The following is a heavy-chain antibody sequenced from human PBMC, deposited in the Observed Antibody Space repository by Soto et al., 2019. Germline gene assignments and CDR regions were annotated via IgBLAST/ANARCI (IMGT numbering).Heavy chain of an antibody. Sequence: GGSLRLSCAASGFTFSTYAMTWVRQVPGKGLEWVTAIRGSGASTYYADSVKGRFTISRDNSKNTLFLQMNSLRVEDTALYYCAKDYYYDSSGYASPDYWGRGTLVTVSS. CDR1: GFTFSTYA. CDR2: IRGSGAST. J-gene: IGHJ4*02. CDR3: AKDYYYDSSGYASPDY. D-gene: IGHD3-22*01. V-gene: IGHV3-23*01.